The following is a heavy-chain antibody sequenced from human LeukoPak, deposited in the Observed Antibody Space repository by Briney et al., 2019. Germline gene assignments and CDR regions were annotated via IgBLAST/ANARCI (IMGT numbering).Heavy chain of an antibody. CDR1: GFTFNNYV. Sequence: QPGGSLRLSCAFSGFTFNNYVMSWVRQAPGKGLAWVSTISGSGGSTYYADCVKGRFTISRDNSKSTLYLQLSGLRAEDTAVYYCAKPAPGTNSFDYWGQGTLVTVSS. V-gene: IGHV3-23*01. CDR3: AKPAPGTNSFDY. D-gene: IGHD6-13*01. CDR2: ISGSGGST. J-gene: IGHJ4*02.